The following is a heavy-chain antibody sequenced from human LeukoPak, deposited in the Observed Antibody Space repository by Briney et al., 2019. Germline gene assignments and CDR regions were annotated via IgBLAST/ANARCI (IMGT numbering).Heavy chain of an antibody. CDR1: GFTFSNYA. D-gene: IGHD2-15*01. J-gene: IGHJ5*02. Sequence: GGSLRLSRAASGFTFSNYAMSWVRQSAGKGLEWVSAISASTSTTYYSDSVRGRFTISRDISKNTLYLQMNSLRVEDTAVYYCAKSKEDCCGSFDPWGQGTLVTVSS. V-gene: IGHV3-23*01. CDR3: AKSKEDCCGSFDP. CDR2: ISASTSTT.